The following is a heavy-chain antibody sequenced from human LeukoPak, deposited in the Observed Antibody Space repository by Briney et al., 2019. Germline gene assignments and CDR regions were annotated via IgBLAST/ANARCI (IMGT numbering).Heavy chain of an antibody. V-gene: IGHV4-59*11. Sequence: SETLSLTCTVSGGSISSHYWSWIRQPPGKGLEWIGYISDGGSSNYNPSLRSRVTIEIDTSKNQFSLKLPSVTAADTAVYYCARMRVVAGTRASWFDPWGQGALVTVSP. CDR2: ISDGGSS. D-gene: IGHD6-19*01. CDR3: ARMRVVAGTRASWFDP. CDR1: GGSISSHY. J-gene: IGHJ5*02.